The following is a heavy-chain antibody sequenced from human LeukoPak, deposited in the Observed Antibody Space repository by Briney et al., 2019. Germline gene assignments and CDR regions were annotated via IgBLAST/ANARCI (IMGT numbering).Heavy chain of an antibody. V-gene: IGHV3-7*02. CDR2: IKQDGSEK. D-gene: IGHD3-10*01. CDR3: VTGGYYYGY. Sequence: PGGSLRLSCAASGFTFSNYWMSWVRQAPGKGLEWVANIKQDGSEKYYVDSVKGRFTISRDNAKNSLYLQMNSLRAEDTAVDYCVTGGYYYGYWGQGTLVTVSS. J-gene: IGHJ4*02. CDR1: GFTFSNYW.